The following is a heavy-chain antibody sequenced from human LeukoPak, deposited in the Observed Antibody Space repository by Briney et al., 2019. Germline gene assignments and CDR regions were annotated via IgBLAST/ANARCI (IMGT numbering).Heavy chain of an antibody. V-gene: IGHV1-2*06. J-gene: IGHJ3*02. CDR2: INSNNGDT. CDR3: ARDFRGFYDAFDI. Sequence: ASVKVSCKSSRYTFSGNYIYWLRQAPGQGLEWMGRINSNNGDTHYAQKFQGRVTMTRDTSISTAYMELSRLRSDDTAVYYCARDFRGFYDAFDIWGQGTMVTVSS. D-gene: IGHD2/OR15-2a*01. CDR1: RYTFSGNY.